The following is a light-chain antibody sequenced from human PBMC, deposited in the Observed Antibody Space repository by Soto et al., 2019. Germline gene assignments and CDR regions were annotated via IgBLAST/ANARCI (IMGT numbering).Light chain of an antibody. V-gene: IGKV4-1*01. J-gene: IGKJ1*01. CDR2: GAS. CDR1: QSIFYVSNNKNY. CDR3: EQYGSSPRT. Sequence: DIVMTQSPASPAVSLCERATINCNSSQSIFYVSNNKNYLAWYQQKPGQSPRPLISGASSRATGIPDRFSGSGSGTDFTLTISRLETEDSAVYYCEQYGSSPRTFGQGTKVDIK.